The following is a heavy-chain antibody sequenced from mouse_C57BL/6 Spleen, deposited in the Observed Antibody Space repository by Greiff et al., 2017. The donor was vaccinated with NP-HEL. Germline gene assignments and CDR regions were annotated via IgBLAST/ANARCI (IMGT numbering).Heavy chain of an antibody. CDR1: GYTFTSYW. J-gene: IGHJ3*01. CDR2: IHPNSGST. CDR3: ARGGYSNYDWFAY. Sequence: VQLQQPGAELVKPGASVKLSCKASGYTFTSYWMHWVKQRPGQGLEWIGMIHPNSGSTNYNEKFKSKATLTVDKSSSTAYMQLSSLTSEDSAVYYCARGGYSNYDWFAYWGQGTLVTVSA. D-gene: IGHD2-5*01. V-gene: IGHV1-64*01.